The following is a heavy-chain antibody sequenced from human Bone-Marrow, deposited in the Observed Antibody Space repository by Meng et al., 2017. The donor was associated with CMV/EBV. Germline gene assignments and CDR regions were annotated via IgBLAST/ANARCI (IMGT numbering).Heavy chain of an antibody. CDR1: GFTFSDYD. CDR2: ISRSGNTK. V-gene: IGHV3-48*03. Sequence: GESLKISCAVAGFTFSDYDMNWVRQAPGKGLEWVSYISRSGNTKSYADSVKGRFTISRDYAKNSLYLQMNSLRAEDTAVYYCARGGRGVVFIEYYMDYWGQGTLVTVSS. CDR3: ARGGRGVVFIEYYMDY. D-gene: IGHD3-10*01. J-gene: IGHJ4*02.